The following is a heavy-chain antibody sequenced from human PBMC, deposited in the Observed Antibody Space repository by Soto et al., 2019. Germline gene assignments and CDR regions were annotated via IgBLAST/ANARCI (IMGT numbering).Heavy chain of an antibody. V-gene: IGHV1-69*01. Sequence: QVQLVQSGADVKKPGSSVKVSCKASVGTFSSYAISWVRQAPGQGLEWMGGIIPIFGTANYAQKFQGRVTITADESTITAYMELSSLRSEETAVYYCAREGELTVYAIRYRYYCYGKDVWGQGTTVTVSS. CDR1: VGTFSSYA. D-gene: IGHD2-8*01. CDR3: AREGELTVYAIRYRYYCYGKDV. J-gene: IGHJ6*02. CDR2: IIPIFGTA.